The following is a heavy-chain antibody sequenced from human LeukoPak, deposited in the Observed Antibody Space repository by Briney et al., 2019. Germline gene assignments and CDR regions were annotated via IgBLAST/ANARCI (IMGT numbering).Heavy chain of an antibody. J-gene: IGHJ4*02. D-gene: IGHD6-19*01. CDR2: IYTGGTT. CDR1: GFSVSSNY. V-gene: IGHV3-66*02. CDR3: ARDKLGSGYSSDFDY. Sequence: GGSLRLSCAASGFSVSSNYMNWVRQAPGKGLEWVSAIYTGGTTYYADSVKGRFTISRDNSKNTLYLQMNSLRAEDTAVYYCARDKLGSGYSSDFDYWGQGTLVTVST.